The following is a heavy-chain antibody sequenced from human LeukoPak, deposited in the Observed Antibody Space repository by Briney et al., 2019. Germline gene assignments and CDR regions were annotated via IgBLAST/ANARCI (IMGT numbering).Heavy chain of an antibody. V-gene: IGHV3-11*01. CDR1: GFTFSDYY. J-gene: IGHJ6*02. CDR3: ARDSYGSGTHYYGMDV. D-gene: IGHD3-10*01. Sequence: GGSLRLSCAASGFTFSDYYMSWIRQAPGKGLEWVSYISSSGSTIYYADSVKGRFTISRDNAKNSLYLQMNSLRAEDTAVYYCARDSYGSGTHYYGMDVWGQGTTVTVSS. CDR2: ISSSGSTI.